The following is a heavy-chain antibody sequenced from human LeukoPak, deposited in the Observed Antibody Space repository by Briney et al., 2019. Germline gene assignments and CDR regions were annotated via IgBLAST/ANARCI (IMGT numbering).Heavy chain of an antibody. J-gene: IGHJ4*02. CDR3: ARGHYGGNRYFDI. CDR1: GYTFRSYE. V-gene: IGHV1-8*01. Sequence: ASVKVSCKASGYTFRSYEINWVRQAPGQGLEWVGWIHPNSGKTGYAQKFQGRVTMTRDTPAETAFMELSSLKFGDTAIFYCARGHYGGNRYFDIWGQGTLVTVSS. CDR2: IHPNSGKT. D-gene: IGHD4-23*01.